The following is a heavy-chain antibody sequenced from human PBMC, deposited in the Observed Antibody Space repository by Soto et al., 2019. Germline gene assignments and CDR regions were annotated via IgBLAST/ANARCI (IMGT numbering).Heavy chain of an antibody. CDR2: IRSKSNKYAT. V-gene: IGHV3-73*01. Sequence: PGGSLRLSCAASGFRFSGSAVHWVRQASGNGLEWVGRIRSKSNKYATAYAASLKGRFTISRDDSKNTVSLEMNSLRTKDTAAYYCAKGVPSPTQHAFDIWGQGTMVTVSS. D-gene: IGHD3-10*01. CDR1: GFRFSGSA. CDR3: AKGVPSPTQHAFDI. J-gene: IGHJ3*02.